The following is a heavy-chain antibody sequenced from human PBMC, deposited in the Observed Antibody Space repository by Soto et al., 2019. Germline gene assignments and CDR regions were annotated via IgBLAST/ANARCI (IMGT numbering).Heavy chain of an antibody. J-gene: IGHJ5*02. Sequence: QVQLVQSGAEVKKPGASVKVSCKASGYTFTRYAMHWVRQAPGQRLEWMGWINAGNGNTKYSQKFQGRVTITRDTPASTAYMELSSLRCEDTAVYYCARDLPTMSGYDSKWFDPWGQGTLVTVSS. CDR2: INAGNGNT. CDR1: GYTFTRYA. V-gene: IGHV1-3*01. D-gene: IGHD5-12*01. CDR3: ARDLPTMSGYDSKWFDP.